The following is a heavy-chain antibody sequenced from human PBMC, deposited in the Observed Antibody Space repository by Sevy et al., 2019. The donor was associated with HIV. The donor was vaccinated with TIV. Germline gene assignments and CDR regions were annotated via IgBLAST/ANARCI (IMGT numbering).Heavy chain of an antibody. Sequence: GGSLRLSCTASGFTFSYFGMHWVRQAPGKGLEWVTVISYDGSKKYYADSVKGRFTISRDNSKNTIYLQMNSLRPEDTAVYYCAKDGRRGNLNPGLHWGQGTLVTVSS. CDR3: AKDGRRGNLNPGLH. V-gene: IGHV3-30*18. J-gene: IGHJ4*02. D-gene: IGHD1-26*01. CDR2: ISYDGSKK. CDR1: GFTFSYFG.